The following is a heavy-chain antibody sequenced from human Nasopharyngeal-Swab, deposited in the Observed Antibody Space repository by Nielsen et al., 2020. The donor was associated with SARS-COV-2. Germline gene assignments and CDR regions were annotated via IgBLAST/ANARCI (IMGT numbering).Heavy chain of an antibody. Sequence: WIRQSPGQGLEWIGYIYYSGSTNYNPSLKSRVTISVDTSKNQFTLTLSSVTAADTAVYYCARVLGSIVVEPAAMPVYAFDIWGQGTMVTVSS. V-gene: IGHV4-59*01. CDR2: IYYSGST. CDR3: ARVLGSIVVEPAAMPVYAFDI. J-gene: IGHJ3*02. D-gene: IGHD2-2*01.